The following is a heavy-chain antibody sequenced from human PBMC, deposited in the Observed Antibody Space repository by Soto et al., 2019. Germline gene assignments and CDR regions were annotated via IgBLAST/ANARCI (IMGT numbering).Heavy chain of an antibody. Sequence: PSETLSLTCSVSGGSISSSGYYWGWIRQPPGKGLEWIGTTSYSGNTYYSPSLKSRVTISVATSKNQLSLELSSVTATDTDVYFCARRGASIVADGLSTGFDPWGQGTLVTVSS. V-gene: IGHV4-39*01. D-gene: IGHD6-13*01. J-gene: IGHJ5*02. CDR2: TSYSGNT. CDR1: GGSISSSGYY. CDR3: ARRGASIVADGLSTGFDP.